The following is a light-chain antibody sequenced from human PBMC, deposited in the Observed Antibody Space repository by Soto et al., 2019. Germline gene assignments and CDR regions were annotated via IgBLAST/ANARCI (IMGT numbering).Light chain of an antibody. Sequence: DIQMTQSPSTLSASVGDRVTITCRASQSINSWLAWYQKKPGKAPKLLIYKASSFDSGVPSRFSGSGSGTEFTLTISSLQPDDFEPYYCQQYNSLRTFGQGTKVDIK. V-gene: IGKV1-5*03. CDR3: QQYNSLRT. J-gene: IGKJ1*01. CDR1: QSINSW. CDR2: KAS.